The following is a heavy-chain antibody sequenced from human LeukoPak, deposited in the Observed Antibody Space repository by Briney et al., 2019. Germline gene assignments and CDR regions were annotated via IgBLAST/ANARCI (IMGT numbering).Heavy chain of an antibody. D-gene: IGHD3-3*01. CDR3: ARGGDYDFWSGYYGSGNWFDP. V-gene: IGHV1-69*04. Sequence: SVKVSCKASGGTFSSYAISWVRQAPGQGLEWMGRIIPILGIANYAQKFQGRVTMTRNTSISTAYMELSSLRSEDTAVYYCARGGDYDFWSGYYGSGNWFDPWGQGTLVTVSS. CDR1: GGTFSSYA. CDR2: IIPILGIA. J-gene: IGHJ5*02.